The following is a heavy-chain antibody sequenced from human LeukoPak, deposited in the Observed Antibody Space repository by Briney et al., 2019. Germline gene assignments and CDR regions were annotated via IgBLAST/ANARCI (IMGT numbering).Heavy chain of an antibody. D-gene: IGHD5-18*01. V-gene: IGHV3-21*01. Sequence: PGGSLRLSCAASGFTFSSYSMNWVRQAPGKGLEWVSSISSSSSYIYYADSVKGRFTISRDNAKNSLYLQMNSLRAEDTAVYYCARAITNYGYIFDSWGQGTLVTVSS. CDR1: GFTFSSYS. CDR2: ISSSSSYI. J-gene: IGHJ4*02. CDR3: ARAITNYGYIFDS.